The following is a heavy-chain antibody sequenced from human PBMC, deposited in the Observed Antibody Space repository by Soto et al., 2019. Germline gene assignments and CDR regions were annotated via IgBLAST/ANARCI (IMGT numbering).Heavy chain of an antibody. CDR3: ASGGYITPLIDY. CDR2: ISSSSSNT. Sequence: GSLRLSCAASGFIFSSYSMNWVRQAPGKGLEWISYISSSSSNTYYADSVKGRFTISRDSAKNSLYLHMNSLRDEDTAVYYCASGGYITPLIDYWGQGTLVTVSS. J-gene: IGHJ4*02. CDR1: GFIFSSYS. V-gene: IGHV3-48*02. D-gene: IGHD1-20*01.